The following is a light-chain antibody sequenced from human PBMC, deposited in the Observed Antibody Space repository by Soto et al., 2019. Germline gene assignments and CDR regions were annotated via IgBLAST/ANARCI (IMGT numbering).Light chain of an antibody. V-gene: IGKV3-15*01. CDR1: QSVGRN. J-gene: IGKJ2*01. Sequence: EIVMTQSPVALSVSPGESAALSCRASQSVGRNFAWYQQSPGQAPRVLIYGTSTRATAVTARFSGSGSGTDFTLTISSLESEDFAVYYCQQYSKWPYTFGEGTRLEIK. CDR2: GTS. CDR3: QQYSKWPYT.